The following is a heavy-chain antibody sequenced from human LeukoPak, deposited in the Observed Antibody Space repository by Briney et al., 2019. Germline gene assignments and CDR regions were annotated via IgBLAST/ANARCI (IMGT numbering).Heavy chain of an antibody. J-gene: IGHJ4*02. CDR3: ARDSRRDGYNLDY. Sequence: SETLSLTCTVSGGSFSSGLYYWTWIRQPAGKGLEWIGRIYISGSTNYNPSLKSRVTISRDTSKNEFSLKLSSVTAADTAVYYCARDSRRDGYNLDYWGRGTLVTVSS. CDR2: IYISGST. V-gene: IGHV4-61*02. CDR1: GGSFSSGLYY. D-gene: IGHD5-24*01.